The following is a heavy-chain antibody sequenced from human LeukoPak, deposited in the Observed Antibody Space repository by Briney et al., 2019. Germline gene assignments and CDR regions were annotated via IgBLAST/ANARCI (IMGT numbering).Heavy chain of an antibody. CDR3: AVISGSYSQSYYYYYMDV. J-gene: IGHJ6*03. CDR2: VYYSGTT. Sequence: PSETLSLTCSVSGVSISLSYYYWGWIRQPPGKALEWIGSVYYSGTTSYNPSLKSRVTISVDTSKNQFSLKLSSVTAADTAVYYCAVISGSYSQSYYYYYMDVWGKGTTVTVSS. CDR1: GVSISLSYYY. D-gene: IGHD1-26*01. V-gene: IGHV4-39*07.